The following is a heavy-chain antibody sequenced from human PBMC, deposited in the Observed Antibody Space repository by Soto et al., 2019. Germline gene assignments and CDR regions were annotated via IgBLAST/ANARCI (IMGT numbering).Heavy chain of an antibody. V-gene: IGHV1-69*04. CDR2: IIPILGIA. Sequence: SVKVSCKASGGTFSSYTISWVRQAPGQGLEWMGRIIPILGIANYAQKFQGRVTITADKSTSTAYMELSSLRSEDTAVYYCARDLREVRGVITRRSYYYMDVWGKGTTVTVSS. D-gene: IGHD3-10*01. CDR3: ARDLREVRGVITRRSYYYMDV. CDR1: GGTFSSYT. J-gene: IGHJ6*03.